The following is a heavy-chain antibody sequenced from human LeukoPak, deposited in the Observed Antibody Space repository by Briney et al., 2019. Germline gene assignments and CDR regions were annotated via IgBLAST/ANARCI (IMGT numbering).Heavy chain of an antibody. J-gene: IGHJ5*02. CDR1: GGSFNDYY. D-gene: IGHD4-17*01. V-gene: IGHV4-34*01. CDR3: AGIRRTYGDFVFPHDP. CDR2: ISHNLRA. Sequence: PSETLSLTCAVYGGSFNDYYWSWIRQPPGQGLEWIGEISHNLRATYNASLKSRVVISVDTSRSQFSLSLNSATAADTAVYYCAGIRRTYGDFVFPHDPWGQGTLVTVSS.